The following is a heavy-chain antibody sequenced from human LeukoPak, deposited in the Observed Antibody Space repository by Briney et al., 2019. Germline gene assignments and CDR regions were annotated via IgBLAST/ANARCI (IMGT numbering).Heavy chain of an antibody. J-gene: IGHJ5*02. CDR1: GGSISSYY. CDR2: IYYSGNT. Sequence: PSETLSLTCTVSGGSISSYYWSWIRQPPGKGLEWIGYIYYSGNTNYNPSLKSRVTISVDRSTNHFSLKLTSVTAADTAVYYCARHENCGGTTCSTGRWSDPWGQGTLVTVSS. D-gene: IGHD4-23*01. V-gene: IGHV4-59*08. CDR3: ARHENCGGTTCSTGRWSDP.